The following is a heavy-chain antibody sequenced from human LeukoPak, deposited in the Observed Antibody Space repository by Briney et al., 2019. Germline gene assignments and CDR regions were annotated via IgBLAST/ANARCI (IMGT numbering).Heavy chain of an antibody. V-gene: IGHV4-38-2*01. D-gene: IGHD3-3*01. J-gene: IGHJ3*02. CDR1: GYSISSGYY. CDR3: ARGTRGLEWLANDAFDI. Sequence: SETLSLTCAVSGYSISSGYYWGWIRKHPGKGLEWIGSIYHSGSTYYNPSLKSRVTISVDTSKNQFSLKLSSVTAADTAVYYCARGTRGLEWLANDAFDIWGQGTMVTVSS. CDR2: IYHSGST.